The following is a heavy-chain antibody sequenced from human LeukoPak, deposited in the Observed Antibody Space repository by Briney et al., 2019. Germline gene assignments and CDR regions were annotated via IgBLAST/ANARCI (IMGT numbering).Heavy chain of an antibody. V-gene: IGHV1-69*05. CDR3: ARSGKILGYYYYMDV. CDR1: GGTFSSYA. D-gene: IGHD1-26*01. CDR2: IIPIFGTA. Sequence: SVKVSCKASGGTFSSYAISWVRQAPGQGLEWMGGIIPIFGTANYAQKFQGRVTITTDESTSTAYMELSSLRSEDTAVYYCARSGKILGYYYYMDVWGKGTTVTVSS. J-gene: IGHJ6*03.